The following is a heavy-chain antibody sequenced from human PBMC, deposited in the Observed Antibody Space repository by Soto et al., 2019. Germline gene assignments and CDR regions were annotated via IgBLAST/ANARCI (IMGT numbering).Heavy chain of an antibody. J-gene: IGHJ6*02. D-gene: IGHD2-2*01. V-gene: IGHV3-23*01. CDR2: ISGSGGST. CDR1: GFTFSSYA. Sequence: GGSLRLSCAASGFTFSSYAMSWVRQAPGKGLEWVSAISGSGGSTYYADSVKGRFTISRDNSKNTLYLQMNSLRAEDTAVYYCAKDRGIVVVPAAIAVWGQGTTVTVSS. CDR3: AKDRGIVVVPAAIAV.